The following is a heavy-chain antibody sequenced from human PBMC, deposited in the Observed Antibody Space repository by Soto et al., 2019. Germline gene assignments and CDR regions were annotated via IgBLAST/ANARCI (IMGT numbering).Heavy chain of an antibody. CDR3: ARASALTGTTSPNWFDP. CDR1: GGTFSSYA. V-gene: IGHV1-69*13. Sequence: GASVKVSCKASGGTFSSYAISWVRQAPGQGLEWMGGIIPIFGTANYAQKFQGRVTITADESTSTAYMELSSLRSEDTAVYYCARASALTGTTSPNWFDPWGQGTLVTVSS. J-gene: IGHJ5*02. CDR2: IIPIFGTA. D-gene: IGHD1-7*01.